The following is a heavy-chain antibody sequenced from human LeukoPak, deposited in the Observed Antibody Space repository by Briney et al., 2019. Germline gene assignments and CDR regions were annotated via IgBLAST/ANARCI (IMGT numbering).Heavy chain of an antibody. D-gene: IGHD2-2*01. CDR1: GLTFSNYA. CDR3: ARAQNPDCSSTSCFSGDDAFDV. V-gene: IGHV3-23*01. Sequence: GGSLRLSCAASGLTFSNYAMSWVRQAPGKGLEWVSGISGSGGTTYYADSVKGRFTISRDNAKNSLYLQMNSLRAEDTAVYYCARAQNPDCSSTSCFSGDDAFDVWGQGTMVTVSS. CDR2: ISGSGGTT. J-gene: IGHJ3*01.